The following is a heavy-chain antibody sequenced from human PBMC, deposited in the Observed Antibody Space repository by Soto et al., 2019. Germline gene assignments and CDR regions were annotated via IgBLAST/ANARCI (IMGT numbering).Heavy chain of an antibody. CDR2: IVVGSGNT. J-gene: IGHJ5*02. D-gene: IGHD2-15*01. CDR1: GFTFTSSA. CDR3: AALVAATSSFWFDP. Sequence: QMQLVQSGPEVKKPGTSVKVSCKASGFTFTSSAMQWVRQARGQRLEWIGWIVVGSGNTNYAQKFQERVTITRDMTTSTAYMELSSLRSEATAVYYCAALVAATSSFWFDPWGQGTLVTVSS. V-gene: IGHV1-58*02.